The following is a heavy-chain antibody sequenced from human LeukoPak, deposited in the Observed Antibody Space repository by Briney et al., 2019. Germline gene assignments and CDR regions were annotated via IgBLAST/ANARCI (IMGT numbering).Heavy chain of an antibody. Sequence: GGSLRLSCAASGFTFSSYAMSWVRQAPGKGLEWVSAISGSGGSTYYADSVKGRFTISRDNSKNTLYLQMNSLRAEDTAVYYCAKISFFTYYDFWSGYPIDYWGQGTLVNLSS. CDR2: ISGSGGST. V-gene: IGHV3-23*01. D-gene: IGHD3-3*01. J-gene: IGHJ4*02. CDR3: AKISFFTYYDFWSGYPIDY. CDR1: GFTFSSYA.